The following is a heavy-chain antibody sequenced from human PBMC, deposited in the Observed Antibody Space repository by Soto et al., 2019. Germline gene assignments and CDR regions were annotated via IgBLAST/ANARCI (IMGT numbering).Heavy chain of an antibody. V-gene: IGHV4-59*01. J-gene: IGHJ5*02. CDR2: VYDNGRT. CDR1: GGSIDNYY. D-gene: IGHD6-13*01. CDR3: AREDRISATGGIWFHP. Sequence: PPETLSLTCSFSGGSIDNYYWSWIGQAPGKGLDWIGYVYDNGRTSYNPSLKSRVSISVDRSKNQFSLNLSSVTAADTAVYYCAREDRISATGGIWFHPWDRGPWSPSPQ.